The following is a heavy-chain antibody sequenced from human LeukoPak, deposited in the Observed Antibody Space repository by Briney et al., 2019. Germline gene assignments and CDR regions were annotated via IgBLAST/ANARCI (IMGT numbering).Heavy chain of an antibody. J-gene: IGHJ4*02. CDR2: INHSGSI. D-gene: IGHD6-19*01. CDR1: GESFSGYY. CDR3: TRGGGCGWYLDY. V-gene: IGHV4-34*01. Sequence: SETLSLTCAVYGESFSGYYWSWIRQPPGKGLEWIGEINHSGSINYNPSLKSRVTISVDTSKNQFSLKLSSVTAADTAMYYCTRGGGCGWYLDYWGQGALVTVSS.